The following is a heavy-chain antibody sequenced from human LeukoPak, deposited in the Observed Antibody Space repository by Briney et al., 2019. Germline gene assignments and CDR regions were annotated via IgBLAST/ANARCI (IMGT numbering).Heavy chain of an antibody. Sequence: ASVKVSXKASGYTFTSYDINWVRQATGQGLEWIGWMNPNSGNTGYAQKFQGRVTMTRNTSISTAYMELSSLRSEDTAVYYCARTELLLYYYYMDVWGKGTTVTVSS. CDR2: MNPNSGNT. V-gene: IGHV1-8*01. J-gene: IGHJ6*03. CDR3: ARTELLLYYYYMDV. CDR1: GYTFTSYD. D-gene: IGHD1-7*01.